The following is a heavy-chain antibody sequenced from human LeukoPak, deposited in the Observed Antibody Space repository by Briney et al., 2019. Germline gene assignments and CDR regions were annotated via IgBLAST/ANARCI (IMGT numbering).Heavy chain of an antibody. D-gene: IGHD3-10*01. V-gene: IGHV1-18*01. CDR3: ARDHSAMVQPFDY. J-gene: IGHJ4*02. CDR2: ISAYDGNT. CDR1: GYTFMSYG. Sequence: ASVKVSCKASGYTFMSYGISWVRQAPGQGLEWMGWISAYDGNTNYAQKLQGRVTMTTDTSTSTAYMELRSLRSEDTAVYYCARDHSAMVQPFDYWGQGTLVTVSS.